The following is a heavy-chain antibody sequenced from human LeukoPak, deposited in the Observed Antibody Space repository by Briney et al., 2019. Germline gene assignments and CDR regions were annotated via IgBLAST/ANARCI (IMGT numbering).Heavy chain of an antibody. V-gene: IGHV4-39*07. D-gene: IGHD1-26*01. CDR1: GGSISSSSYY. Sequence: SETLSLTCTVSGGSISSSSYYWGWIRQPPGKGLEWIGRIYYSGSTYYNASLKSRVTISVDTSKNRFSLKLSSVTAADTAVYYCARVYSGTYLDYWGQGTLVTVSS. CDR2: IYYSGST. CDR3: ARVYSGTYLDY. J-gene: IGHJ4*02.